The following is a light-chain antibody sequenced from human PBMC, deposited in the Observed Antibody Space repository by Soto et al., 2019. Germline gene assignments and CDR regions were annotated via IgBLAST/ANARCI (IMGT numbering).Light chain of an antibody. CDR2: EGS. V-gene: IGLV2-23*01. CDR1: SSDVGSYNL. CDR3: CSYAGSSTLGV. J-gene: IGLJ2*01. Sequence: QSALTQPASVSGSPGQSIIISCTGTSSDVGSYNLVSWYQQHPGKAPKLMIHEGSKRPSGVSNRFSGSKSGNTASLTISGLQAEDEADYYCCSYAGSSTLGVFGGGTKLTVL.